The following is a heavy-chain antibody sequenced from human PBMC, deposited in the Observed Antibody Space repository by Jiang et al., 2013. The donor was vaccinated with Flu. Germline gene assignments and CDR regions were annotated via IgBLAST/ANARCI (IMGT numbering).Heavy chain of an antibody. Sequence: GYTFTSYDINWVRQATGQGLEWMGWMNPNSGNTGYAQKFQGRVTMTRNTSISTAYMELSSLRSEDTAVYYCARGKYSSSWYAGYYYYGMDVWGQGTTVTVSS. J-gene: IGHJ6*02. CDR1: GYTFTSYD. V-gene: IGHV1-8*01. CDR3: ARGKYSSSWYAGYYYYGMDV. D-gene: IGHD6-13*01. CDR2: MNPNSGNT.